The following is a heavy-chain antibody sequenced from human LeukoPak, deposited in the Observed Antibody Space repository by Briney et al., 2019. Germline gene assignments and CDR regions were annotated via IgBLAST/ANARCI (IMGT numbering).Heavy chain of an antibody. CDR1: GGSFSNYY. J-gene: IGHJ6*03. V-gene: IGHV4-34*01. Sequence: SETLSLTCAVYGGSFSNYYWNWIRQTPGKGLEWLGEINDRGRANYNPSLMSRVTVSVDTSKNQFSLRLTSVTATDTAIYYCARRWNYGRNYYIDVWGRGATVSVSS. D-gene: IGHD1-7*01. CDR3: ARRWNYGRNYYIDV. CDR2: INDRGRA.